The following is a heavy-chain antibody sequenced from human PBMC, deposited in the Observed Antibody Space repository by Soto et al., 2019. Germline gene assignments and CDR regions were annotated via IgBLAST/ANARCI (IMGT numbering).Heavy chain of an antibody. CDR2: IKSKTDGGTT. J-gene: IGHJ3*02. Sequence: GGSLRLSCAASGFTFSNAWMSWVRQAPGKGLEWVGRIKSKTDGGTTDYAAPVKGRFTISRDDSKNTLYLQMNSLKTEDTAVYYCTTGAAQLDHKPNAFDIWGQGTMVTVSS. CDR1: GFTFSNAW. CDR3: TTGAAQLDHKPNAFDI. V-gene: IGHV3-15*01. D-gene: IGHD6-6*01.